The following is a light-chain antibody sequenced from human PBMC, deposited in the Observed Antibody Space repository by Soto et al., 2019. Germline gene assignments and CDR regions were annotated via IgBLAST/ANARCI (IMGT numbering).Light chain of an antibody. Sequence: DIQMTQSPSTLSASVGDRVTISCRASRTVSNWLAWYQHQPGRAPRLLISRASTLDSGVPPRFNGSGFGTEFTLTIDSLQPDDFGTYYCQQYNSYARTLGQATRLEIK. CDR3: QQYNSYART. CDR1: RTVSNW. J-gene: IGKJ5*01. CDR2: RAS. V-gene: IGKV1-5*03.